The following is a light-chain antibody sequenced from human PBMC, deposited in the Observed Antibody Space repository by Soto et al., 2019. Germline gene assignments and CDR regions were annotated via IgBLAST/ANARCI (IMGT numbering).Light chain of an antibody. Sequence: IVLTQSPATLSLSPGERATLSCRASQRVSSYLAWYQQKAASPPSLLINDASNRAAGVPASCSGSRCGTDFTLTSSSLEAEDFAVYYCQQYGSSPLTFGGGTKVDI. CDR1: QRVSSY. J-gene: IGKJ4*01. CDR2: DAS. CDR3: QQYGSSPLT. V-gene: IGKV3-11*01.